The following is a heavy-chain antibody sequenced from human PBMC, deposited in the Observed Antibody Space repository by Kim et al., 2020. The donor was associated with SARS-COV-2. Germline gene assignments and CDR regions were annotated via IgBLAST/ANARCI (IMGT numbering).Heavy chain of an antibody. CDR3: ARGRYSGYDYVGFDY. J-gene: IGHJ4*02. D-gene: IGHD5-12*01. Sequence: SETLSLTCAVYGGSFSGYYWSWIRQPPGKGLEWIGEINHSGSTNYNPSLKSRVTISVDTSKNQFSLKLSSVTAADTAVYYCARGRYSGYDYVGFDYWGQG. CDR1: GGSFSGYY. V-gene: IGHV4-34*01. CDR2: INHSGST.